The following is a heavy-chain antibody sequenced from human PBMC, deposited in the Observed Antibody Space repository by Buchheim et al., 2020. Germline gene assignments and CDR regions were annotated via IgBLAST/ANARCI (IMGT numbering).Heavy chain of an antibody. Sequence: QLQLQESGPGLVKPSETLSLTCTVSGGSISSSSYYWGWIRQPPGKGLEWIGSIYYSGSTYYNPSLKSRVTISVDTSKNQFSLRLSSVTAADTAVYYCARQDIAAAGLIDYWGQGTL. CDR2: IYYSGST. V-gene: IGHV4-39*01. D-gene: IGHD6-13*01. CDR3: ARQDIAAAGLIDY. J-gene: IGHJ4*02. CDR1: GGSISSSSYY.